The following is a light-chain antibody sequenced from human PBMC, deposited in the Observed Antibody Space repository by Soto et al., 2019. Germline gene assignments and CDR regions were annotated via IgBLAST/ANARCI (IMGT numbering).Light chain of an antibody. CDR1: QSVRTK. J-gene: IGKJ5*01. V-gene: IGKV3-15*01. CDR3: QQYNSWPPIT. Sequence: EIVMTQSPDTLYVSPGEGATLSCRASQSVRTKLAWYQQKAGQAPRLLIYGASIRATGIPDRFSGSGSGTEFTLTISSLQSEDFAVYYCQQYNSWPPITFGQGTRLEIK. CDR2: GAS.